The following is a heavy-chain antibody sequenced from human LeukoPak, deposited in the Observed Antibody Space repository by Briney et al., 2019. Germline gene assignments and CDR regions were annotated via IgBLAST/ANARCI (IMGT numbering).Heavy chain of an antibody. V-gene: IGHV1-69*13. CDR1: GGTFSSYA. Sequence: RASVKVSCKASGGTFSSYAISWVRQAPGQGLEWMGGIIPIFGTANYAQKSQGRVTITADESTSTAYMELSSLRSEDTAVYYCARAAILEWRTALPNYYYYMDVWGKGTTVTVSS. CDR2: IIPIFGTA. D-gene: IGHD3-3*01. CDR3: ARAAILEWRTALPNYYYYMDV. J-gene: IGHJ6*03.